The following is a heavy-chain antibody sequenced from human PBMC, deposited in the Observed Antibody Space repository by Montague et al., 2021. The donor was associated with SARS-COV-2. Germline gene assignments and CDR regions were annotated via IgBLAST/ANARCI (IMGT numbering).Heavy chain of an antibody. CDR2: ISDSGST. J-gene: IGHJ4*02. Sequence: SETLSLTCTVSGGSISSFYWSWFRQPPGKGLEWIGYISDSGSTNYNPSLTSRVTMSVDTSKNQFSLKVNSVTAADTAVYYCARLYSATLPAVYWGQGTLVTVSS. V-gene: IGHV4-59*08. D-gene: IGHD2-15*01. CDR3: ARLYSATLPAVY. CDR1: GGSISSFY.